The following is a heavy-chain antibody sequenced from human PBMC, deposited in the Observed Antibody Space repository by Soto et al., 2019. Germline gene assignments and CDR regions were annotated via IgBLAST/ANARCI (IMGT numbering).Heavy chain of an antibody. CDR2: ISSSASYT. CDR1: GFTFSSYS. Sequence: EVPLVESGGGLVKPGGSLRLSCAASGFTFSSYSMNWVRQAPGKGLEWVSSISSSASYTYYADSLKGRFTISRDNAKNSLFLQMNSLRAEDTAVYYCARIIGYGYHYYGMDVWGQGTTVTVSS. J-gene: IGHJ6*02. CDR3: ARIIGYGYHYYGMDV. D-gene: IGHD5-18*01. V-gene: IGHV3-21*01.